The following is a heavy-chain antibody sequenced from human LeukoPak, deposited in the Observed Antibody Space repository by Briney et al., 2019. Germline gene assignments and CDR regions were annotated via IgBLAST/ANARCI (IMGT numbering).Heavy chain of an antibody. V-gene: IGHV1-58*02. D-gene: IGHD3-10*01. J-gene: IGHJ4*02. CDR3: AATPWFGELTLDY. CDR1: GFTFTSST. Sequence: GASVKVSCKASGFTFTSSTIQWVRQARGQRLEWIGWIVVGSGNTNYAQKFQERVIITRDMSTTTVYMELSSLRSEDTAVYYCAATPWFGELTLDYWGQGTLVTVSS. CDR2: IVVGSGNT.